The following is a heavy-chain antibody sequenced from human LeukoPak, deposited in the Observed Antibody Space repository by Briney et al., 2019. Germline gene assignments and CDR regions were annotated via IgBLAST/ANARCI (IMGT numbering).Heavy chain of an antibody. CDR3: ARRGSGSGYYSYYFDY. D-gene: IGHD3-22*01. Sequence: SETLSLTCTVSGGSISSYYWSWIRQPAGKGLEWIGRIYTSGSTYYNPSLKSRVTISVDTSKNQFSLKLSSVTAADTAVYYCARRGSGSGYYSYYFDYWGQGTLVTVSS. J-gene: IGHJ4*02. CDR1: GGSISSYY. V-gene: IGHV4-4*07. CDR2: IYTSGST.